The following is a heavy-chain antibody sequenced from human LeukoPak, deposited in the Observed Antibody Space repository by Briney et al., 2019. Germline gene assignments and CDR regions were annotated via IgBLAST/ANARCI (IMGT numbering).Heavy chain of an antibody. V-gene: IGHV3-48*03. D-gene: IGHD3-22*01. J-gene: IGHJ4*02. CDR2: ISSSGSTI. CDR1: GFTFSSYE. Sequence: PGGSLRLSCAASGFTFSSYEMNWVRQAPGKGLEWVSYISSSGSTIYYADSVKGRFTVSRDNAKNSLYLQMKSLRAGDTAIYYCARGLHSRLYDSSGYYPYWGQGTLVTVSS. CDR3: ARGLHSRLYDSSGYYPY.